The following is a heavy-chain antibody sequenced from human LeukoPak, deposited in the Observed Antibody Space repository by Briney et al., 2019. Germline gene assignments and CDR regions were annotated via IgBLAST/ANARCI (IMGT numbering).Heavy chain of an antibody. D-gene: IGHD3-3*01. CDR3: ARDKPLDLEWLPLTPNFDY. J-gene: IGHJ4*02. Sequence: GGSLRLSCAASGFTFSSYGMHWVRQAPGKGLEWVAFIRYDGSNKYYADSVKGRFTISRDNSKNTLYLQMNSLRAEDTAVYYCARDKPLDLEWLPLTPNFDYWGQGTLVTVSS. CDR1: GFTFSSYG. V-gene: IGHV3-30*02. CDR2: IRYDGSNK.